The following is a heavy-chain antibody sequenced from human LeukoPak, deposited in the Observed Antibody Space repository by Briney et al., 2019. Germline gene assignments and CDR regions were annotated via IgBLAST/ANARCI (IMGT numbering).Heavy chain of an antibody. Sequence: GGSLRLSCAASGFTFSSYWMSWVRQAPGKGLEWVANIKQDGSEKYYVDSVKGRFTISRDNAKNSLYLQMNSLRAEDTAVYYCARAADSSGWYVGDYFDYWGQGTLVTVSS. D-gene: IGHD6-19*01. CDR2: IKQDGSEK. CDR3: ARAADSSGWYVGDYFDY. J-gene: IGHJ4*02. CDR1: GFTFSSYW. V-gene: IGHV3-7*01.